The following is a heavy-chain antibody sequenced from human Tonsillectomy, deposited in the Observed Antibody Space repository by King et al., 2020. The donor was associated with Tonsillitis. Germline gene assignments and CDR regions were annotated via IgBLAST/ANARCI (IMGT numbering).Heavy chain of an antibody. V-gene: IGHV3-30*18. D-gene: IGHD2-21*01. J-gene: IGHJ4*01. Sequence: QLVQSGGGVVQPGRSLRLSCAASGFTFSSYGMHWVRQAPGKGLEWVAVISYDGSNKYYADSVKGRFTISRDNSKNTLYLQMNSLRAEDTAVYYCAKDVNCDYVEYSGHGTLFTVSS. CDR2: ISYDGSNK. CDR3: AKDVNCDYVEY. CDR1: GFTFSSYG.